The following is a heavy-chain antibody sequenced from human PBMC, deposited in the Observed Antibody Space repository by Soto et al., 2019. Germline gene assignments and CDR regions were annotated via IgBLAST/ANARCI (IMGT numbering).Heavy chain of an antibody. CDR3: AVGGRQHRTSGP. V-gene: IGHV3-23*01. D-gene: IGHD3-10*01. CDR2: ISGSGGST. J-gene: IGHJ5*02. CDR1: GFTFSSYA. Sequence: GGSLRLSCAASGFTFSSYAMSWVRQAPGKGLEWVSAISGSGGSTYYADSVKGRFTISRDNSKNTLYLQMNSLRAEDTAVYYCAVGGRQHRTSGPWGQGTLVTVSS.